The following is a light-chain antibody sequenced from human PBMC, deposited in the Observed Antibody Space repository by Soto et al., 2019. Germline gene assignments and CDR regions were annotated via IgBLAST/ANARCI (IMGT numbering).Light chain of an antibody. V-gene: IGKV3-11*01. J-gene: IGKJ2*01. CDR1: QSVSSY. Sequence: EIVLTQSPATLSLSPGERATLSCRASQSVSSYLACYQQKPGQAPRLLIYDASNRATGITARFSGSGSGTDFTLAISSLEPEDFAVYYGQQRSNWPPTFGQGTKLEIK. CDR2: DAS. CDR3: QQRSNWPPT.